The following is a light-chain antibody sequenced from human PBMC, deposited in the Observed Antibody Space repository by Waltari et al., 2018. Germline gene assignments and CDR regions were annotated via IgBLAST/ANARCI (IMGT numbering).Light chain of an antibody. Sequence: EAELTQSPATLSVSPGERATLSCRASQRVSSNLAWYQQKPGQAPRLLIYGASTRATGIPARFSGRGSGTEFTLTISSLQSEDFAVYYCQQYSNWPLFGQGTKLEIK. CDR1: QRVSSN. V-gene: IGKV3-15*01. CDR3: QQYSNWPL. CDR2: GAS. J-gene: IGKJ2*01.